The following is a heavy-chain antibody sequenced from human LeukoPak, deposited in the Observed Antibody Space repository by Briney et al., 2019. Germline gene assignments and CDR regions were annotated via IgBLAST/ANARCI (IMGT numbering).Heavy chain of an antibody. J-gene: IGHJ3*02. CDR3: ACLTTADAFDI. Sequence: SETMSLTCTVSGGSISSYYWSWIRQPPGKGLEWIGYIYYSGSTNYNPSLKSRVTISVDTSKNQFSLKLSSVTAADTAVYYCACLTTADAFDIWGQGTMVTVSS. V-gene: IGHV4-59*01. CDR1: GGSISSYY. CDR2: IYYSGST. D-gene: IGHD3-22*01.